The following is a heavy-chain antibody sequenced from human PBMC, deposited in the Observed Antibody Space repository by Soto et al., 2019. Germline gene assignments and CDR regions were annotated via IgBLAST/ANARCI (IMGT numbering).Heavy chain of an antibody. Sequence: SETLSLTCAVYGWSFSGYYWSWIRQPPGKGLEWIGEINHSGSTNYNPSLKSRVTISVDTSKNQFSLKLSSVTAADTAVYYCARTYYYGSGKCRWYDPWGQGTLVTVSS. CDR3: ARTYYYGSGKCRWYDP. J-gene: IGHJ5*02. CDR2: INHSGST. D-gene: IGHD3-10*01. V-gene: IGHV4-34*01. CDR1: GWSFSGYY.